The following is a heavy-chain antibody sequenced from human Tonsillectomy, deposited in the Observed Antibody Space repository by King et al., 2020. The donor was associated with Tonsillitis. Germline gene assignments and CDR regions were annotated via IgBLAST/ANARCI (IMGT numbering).Heavy chain of an antibody. CDR3: ARPVGKRGG. CDR2: ISTSSSYI. Sequence: EVQLVESGGGLVKPGGSLRLSCAVSGLPFTSYSMNWVRQAPGKGLEWLASISTSSSYIYYADSVRGRFIISRDNAKNSLYLQMNSLKVEDTAIYYCARPVGKRGGWGQGTLVIVSS. V-gene: IGHV3-21*01. D-gene: IGHD1-26*01. CDR1: GLPFTSYS. J-gene: IGHJ4*02.